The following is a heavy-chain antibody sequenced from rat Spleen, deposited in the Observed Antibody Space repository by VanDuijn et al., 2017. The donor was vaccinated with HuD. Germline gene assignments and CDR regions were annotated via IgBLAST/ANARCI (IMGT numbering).Heavy chain of an antibody. CDR3: TRDDGYSSYIYAYYFDA. J-gene: IGHJ4*01. CDR2: ISTGGGDT. Sequence: EVRLVESGGGLVQPGRSLKLSCAASGFTFSDYAMAWVRQAPAKGLEWVATISTGGGDTYYRDSVRGRFTISRDNAKSTLYLQMNSLRSEDTATYYCTRDDGYSSYIYAYYFDAWGQGASVTVSS. CDR1: GFTFSDYA. D-gene: IGHD1-2*01. V-gene: IGHV5S23*01.